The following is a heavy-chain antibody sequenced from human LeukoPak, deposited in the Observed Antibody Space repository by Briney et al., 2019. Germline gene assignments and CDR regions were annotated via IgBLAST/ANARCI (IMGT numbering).Heavy chain of an antibody. CDR3: ASSPVRYGPFDY. CDR2: ISSSGGTI. Sequence: PGGSLRLSCAASGLTFSDYYMTWIRQAPGKGLEWVSYISSSGGTIYYADSVKGRFTMSRDNAKDSHYLHMNSLRADDTAVYYCASSPVRYGPFDYWGQGTLVTVSS. CDR1: GLTFSDYY. J-gene: IGHJ4*02. V-gene: IGHV3-11*01. D-gene: IGHD5-18*01.